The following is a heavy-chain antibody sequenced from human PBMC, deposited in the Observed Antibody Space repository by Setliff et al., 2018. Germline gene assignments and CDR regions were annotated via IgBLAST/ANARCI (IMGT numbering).Heavy chain of an antibody. Sequence: ASVKVSCKASGYTFTSYDINWVRQATGQGLEWMGWMNPNSGNTGYVQKFQGRVTMTRNTSISTAYMELSSLRSEDTAVYYCAREETLGATLYYYGMDVWGQGTTVTVSS. CDR2: MNPNSGNT. CDR1: GYTFTSYD. V-gene: IGHV1-8*01. D-gene: IGHD1-26*01. CDR3: AREETLGATLYYYGMDV. J-gene: IGHJ6*02.